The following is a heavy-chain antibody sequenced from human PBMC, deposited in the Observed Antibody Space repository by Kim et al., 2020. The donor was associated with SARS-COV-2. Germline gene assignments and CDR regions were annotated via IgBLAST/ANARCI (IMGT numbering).Heavy chain of an antibody. V-gene: IGHV3-23*01. CDR2: ISASGDRT. CDR1: GFTFRSYP. CDR3: AKVISQTGYYWYGMDV. J-gene: IGHJ6*02. Sequence: GGSLRLSCAASGFTFRSYPMIWVRQPPGKGPEGVSSISASGDRTYYSSDSLKGRFTISRDNSRNTLYLQMNSLRAEDTAVYYCAKVISQTGYYWYGMDVWGQGTTVTVSS.